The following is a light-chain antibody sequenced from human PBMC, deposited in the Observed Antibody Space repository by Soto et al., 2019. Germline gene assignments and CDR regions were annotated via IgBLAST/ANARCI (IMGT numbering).Light chain of an antibody. V-gene: IGKV1-9*01. CDR2: DAS. CDR1: QDISSY. J-gene: IGKJ1*01. Sequence: DIQLTQSPSFLSASVGDRVTITCRASQDISSYLAWYQQHPGKAPNLLIYDASTLQGGVPSRFSGSGSGTEFTLTVTSLQPEDFATYFCQQYDKYSTFGHRTKVDIK. CDR3: QQYDKYST.